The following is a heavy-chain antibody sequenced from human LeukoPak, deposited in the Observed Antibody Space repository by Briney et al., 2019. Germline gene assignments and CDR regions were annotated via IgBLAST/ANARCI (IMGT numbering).Heavy chain of an antibody. J-gene: IGHJ4*02. CDR3: ARDGYATGSHDY. CDR2: IKQDGSEK. CDR1: EFTFSSYW. V-gene: IGHV3-7*04. D-gene: IGHD3-10*01. Sequence: GGSLRLSCAASEFTFSSYWMSWVRQAPGKGLEWVANIKQDGSEKSYVDSVKGRLMISRDNPKNSLHLQMNSLRAEDTAVYYCARDGYATGSHDYWGQGTLVTVSS.